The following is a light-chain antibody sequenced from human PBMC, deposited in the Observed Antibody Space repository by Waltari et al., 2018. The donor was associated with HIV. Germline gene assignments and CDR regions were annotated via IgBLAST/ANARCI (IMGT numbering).Light chain of an antibody. CDR2: ANN. V-gene: IGLV1-47*01. J-gene: IGLJ2*01. CDR1: SSNIGRFS. Sequence: QSVLTQPPSASGTPGQRVTISCSGGSSNIGRFSVNWYKQFPGSAPDLLVYANNQRPSGVPDRFSGSKSGTSASLAISGLRSEDEADYYCAVWDDTLRGGVFGGGTKLTVL. CDR3: AVWDDTLRGGV.